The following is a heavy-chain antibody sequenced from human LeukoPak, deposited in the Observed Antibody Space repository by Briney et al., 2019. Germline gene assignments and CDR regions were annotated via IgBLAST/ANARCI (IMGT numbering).Heavy chain of an antibody. V-gene: IGHV4-38-2*02. J-gene: IGHJ3*02. CDR3: ARHGTSSEYQLLIRAFDI. D-gene: IGHD2-2*01. CDR1: DYSISSGYY. Sequence: PSETLSLTCTVSDYSISSGYYWGWIRQPPGKGLEWIGSIFHSGRTYYNPSLKSRVTISVDTSKNQFSLRLSSVTAADTAVYYCARHGTSSEYQLLIRAFDIWGQGTMVTVSS. CDR2: IFHSGRT.